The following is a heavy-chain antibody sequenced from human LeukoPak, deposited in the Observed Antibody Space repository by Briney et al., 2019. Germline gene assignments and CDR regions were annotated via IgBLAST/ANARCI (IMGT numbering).Heavy chain of an antibody. CDR1: GGSFSGYY. J-gene: IGHJ4*02. CDR3: ARGPIAAAGYDY. D-gene: IGHD6-13*01. Sequence: PSETLSLTCAVYGGSFSGYYWSWIRQPPGKGLEWIGEINHSGSTNYNPSLKSRVTISVDPSKNQFSLKLSSVTAADTAVYYCARGPIAAAGYDYWGQGTLVTVSS. CDR2: INHSGST. V-gene: IGHV4-34*01.